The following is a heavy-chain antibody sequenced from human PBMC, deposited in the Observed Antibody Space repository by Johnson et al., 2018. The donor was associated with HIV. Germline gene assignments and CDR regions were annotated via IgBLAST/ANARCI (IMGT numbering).Heavy chain of an antibody. V-gene: IGHV3-30*03. CDR1: GLTFSSYG. D-gene: IGHD2-8*01. Sequence: QVQLVESGGGVVQPGRSLRLSCAASGLTFSSYGMHWVRQAPGKGLEWVAVISYDGRNKYYADSVKGRFIISRDNSKNTLYLQMNSLRAEDTAVYYWAGGGMRGGLGALDIWGQGTMVTVSS. CDR2: ISYDGRNK. CDR3: AGGGMRGGLGALDI. J-gene: IGHJ3*02.